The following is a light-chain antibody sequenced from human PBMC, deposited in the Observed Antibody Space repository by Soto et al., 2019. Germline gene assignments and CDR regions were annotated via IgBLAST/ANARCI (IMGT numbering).Light chain of an antibody. CDR3: QQSYSTAWT. V-gene: IGKV1-39*01. CDR2: AES. J-gene: IGKJ1*01. Sequence: DIQMTQSPSSLSASVGDRVTITCRASQSISNYLNWYQQKPGKAPKLLIYAESSLQSGVPSRFSGSGSGTDFTLSISRLQPEDFATYYCQQSYSTAWTFGQGTKVEIK. CDR1: QSISNY.